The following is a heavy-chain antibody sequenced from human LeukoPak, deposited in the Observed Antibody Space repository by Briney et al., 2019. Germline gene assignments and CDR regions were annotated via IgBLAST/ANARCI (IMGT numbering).Heavy chain of an antibody. CDR2: IYYSGST. CDR3: ARHLRGYSYGPFEY. J-gene: IGHJ4*02. D-gene: IGHD5-18*01. Sequence: PSETLSLTCTVSGGSISSYYWSWIRQPPGKGLEWTGYIYYSGSTNYNPALKSRVTISVDTSKNQFSLKLSSVTAADTAVYYCARHLRGYSYGPFEYWGQGTLVSVSS. V-gene: IGHV4-59*08. CDR1: GGSISSYY.